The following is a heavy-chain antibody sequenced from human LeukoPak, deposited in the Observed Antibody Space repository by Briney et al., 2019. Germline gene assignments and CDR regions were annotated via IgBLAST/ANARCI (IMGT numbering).Heavy chain of an antibody. Sequence: PSQTLSLTCTVSGGSISSGDYYWSWIRQPPGKGLEWIGYIYYGGSTYYNPSLKSRVTISVDTSKNQFSLKLSSVTAADTAVYYCARERKYYYDSSGSRLFDYWGQGTLVTVSS. CDR1: GGSISSGDYY. D-gene: IGHD3-22*01. CDR2: IYYGGST. V-gene: IGHV4-30-4*08. CDR3: ARERKYYYDSSGSRLFDY. J-gene: IGHJ4*02.